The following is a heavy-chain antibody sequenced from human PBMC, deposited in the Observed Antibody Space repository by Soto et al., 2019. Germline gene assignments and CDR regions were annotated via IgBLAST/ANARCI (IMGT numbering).Heavy chain of an antibody. Sequence: SETLSLTCAVYGGSFSGYYWSWIRQPPGKGLEWIGEINHSGSTNYNPSLKSRVTISVDTSKNQFSLKLSSVTAADTAVYYCARGYEDIVVVQALGFYYYGMDVWGQGTTVTVSS. CDR1: GGSFSGYY. D-gene: IGHD2-2*01. V-gene: IGHV4-34*01. CDR2: INHSGST. J-gene: IGHJ6*02. CDR3: ARGYEDIVVVQALGFYYYGMDV.